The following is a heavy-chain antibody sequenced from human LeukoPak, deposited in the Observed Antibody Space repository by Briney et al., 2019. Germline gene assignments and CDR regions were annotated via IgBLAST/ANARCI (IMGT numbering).Heavy chain of an antibody. D-gene: IGHD6-13*01. CDR3: AKDRHPYSSSWYPTDY. V-gene: IGHV3-23*01. J-gene: IGHJ4*02. Sequence: GGALRLSCAASGFTFSSYAMNWVRQAPGKGLEWVSSISGSGGTTYYAGSVKGRFTISRDNSKNTLYLQMNSLRAEDTAVYYCAKDRHPYSSSWYPTDYWGQGTLVTVSS. CDR2: ISGSGGTT. CDR1: GFTFSSYA.